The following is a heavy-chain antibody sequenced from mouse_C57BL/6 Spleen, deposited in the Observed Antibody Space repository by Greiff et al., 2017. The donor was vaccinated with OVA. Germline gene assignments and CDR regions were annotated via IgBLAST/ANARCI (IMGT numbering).Heavy chain of an antibody. CDR3: TRGDYYGSSYWYFDV. D-gene: IGHD1-1*01. J-gene: IGHJ1*03. CDR1: GYTFTDYE. CDR2: IDPETGGT. Sequence: QVQLQQPGAELVRPGASVTLSCKASGYTFTDYEMHWVKQTPVHGLEWIGAIDPETGGTAYNQKFKGKAILTADKSSSTAYMELRSLTSEDSAVYYCTRGDYYGSSYWYFDVWGTGTTVTVSS. V-gene: IGHV1-15*01.